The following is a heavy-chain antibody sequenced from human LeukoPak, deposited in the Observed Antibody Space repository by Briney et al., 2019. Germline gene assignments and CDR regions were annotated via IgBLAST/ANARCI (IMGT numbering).Heavy chain of an antibody. Sequence: GGSLRLSCAASGSTFSSYWMSWVRQAPGKGLEWVSSISSSSSYIYYADSVKGRFTISRDNAKNSLYLQMNSLRAEDTAVYYCAREPPPAGMDVWGKGTTVTVSS. CDR1: GSTFSSYW. V-gene: IGHV3-21*01. J-gene: IGHJ6*04. CDR3: AREPPPAGMDV. CDR2: ISSSSSYI.